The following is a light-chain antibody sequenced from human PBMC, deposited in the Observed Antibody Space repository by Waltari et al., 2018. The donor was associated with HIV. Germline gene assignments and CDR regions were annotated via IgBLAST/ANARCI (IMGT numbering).Light chain of an antibody. CDR1: ALTKQY. V-gene: IGLV3-25*03. Sequence: SHELTQPPSVAVSPGQTARITCSGDALTKQYTHWYQQKPGQAPVMVMYKDTERPSGIPERFSGSSSGTTVTLTISGVQAEDEADYYCCSYAGSYTEVFGGGTKLTVL. CDR3: CSYAGSYTEV. CDR2: KDT. J-gene: IGLJ2*01.